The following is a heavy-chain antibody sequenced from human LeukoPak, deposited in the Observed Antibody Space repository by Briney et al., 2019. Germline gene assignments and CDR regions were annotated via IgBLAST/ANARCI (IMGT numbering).Heavy chain of an antibody. Sequence: SETLSLTCTVSGGSISSSSYYWGWIRQPPGKGLEWIGSIYYSGSTYYNPSLKSRVTISVDTSKNQFSLKLSSVTAADTAVYYCVRPSEYCSGGSCFKYFDYWGQGTLVTVSS. J-gene: IGHJ4*02. CDR3: VRPSEYCSGGSCFKYFDY. D-gene: IGHD2-15*01. V-gene: IGHV4-39*01. CDR2: IYYSGST. CDR1: GGSISSSSYY.